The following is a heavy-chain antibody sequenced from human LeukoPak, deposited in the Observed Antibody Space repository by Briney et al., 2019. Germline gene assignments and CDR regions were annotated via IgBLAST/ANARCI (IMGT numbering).Heavy chain of an antibody. Sequence: GGSLRLSCVVSGFSFSTNYMSWVRQAPGKGLEWVSVIHGGGSTYYADSVKGRFTISRDNSKNTLYLQLNSLRAEDTAVYYCARSPYYYDSSGYPLFDYWGQGTLVTVSS. CDR1: GFSFSTNY. J-gene: IGHJ4*02. V-gene: IGHV3-53*01. D-gene: IGHD3-22*01. CDR2: IHGGGST. CDR3: ARSPYYYDSSGYPLFDY.